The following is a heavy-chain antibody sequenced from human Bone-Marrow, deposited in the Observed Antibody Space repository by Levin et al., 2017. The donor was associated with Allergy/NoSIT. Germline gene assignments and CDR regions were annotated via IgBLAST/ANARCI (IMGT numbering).Heavy chain of an antibody. V-gene: IGHV3-30*04. CDR1: GFTFSSYA. CDR2: ISYDGSNK. D-gene: IGHD6-13*01. CDR3: ARDYQIKRSAGIVPRGHFDY. J-gene: IGHJ4*02. Sequence: SCAASGFTFSSYAMHWVRQAPGKGLEWVAVISYDGSNKYYADSVKGRFTISRDNSKNTLYLQMNSLRAEDTAVYYCARDYQIKRSAGIVPRGHFDYWGQGTLVTVSS.